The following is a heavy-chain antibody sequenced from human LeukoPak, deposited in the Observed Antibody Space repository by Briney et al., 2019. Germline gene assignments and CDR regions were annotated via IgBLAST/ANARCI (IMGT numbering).Heavy chain of an antibody. CDR3: ASRRLGYSSGWYDFDY. CDR2: ISSSSSYI. D-gene: IGHD6-19*01. Sequence: PGGSLRLSCAASGFTFSSYSMNWVRQAPVKGLEWVSSISSSSSYIYYADSVKGRFTISRDNAKNSLYLQMNSLRAEDTAVYYCASRRLGYSSGWYDFDYWGQGTLVTVSS. V-gene: IGHV3-21*01. CDR1: GFTFSSYS. J-gene: IGHJ4*02.